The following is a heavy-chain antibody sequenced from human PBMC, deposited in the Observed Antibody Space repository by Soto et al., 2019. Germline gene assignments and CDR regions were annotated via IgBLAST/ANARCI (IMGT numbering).Heavy chain of an antibody. D-gene: IGHD5-18*01. CDR3: ARRVYSYGYGVSWFDP. CDR1: GCSIRSFS. Sequence: SETLSRTCTVPGCSIRSFSWSSVPQPPGKGLEWIGYIYYSGSTNYNPSLKSRVTISVDTSKNQFSLKLSSVTAADTAVYYCARRVYSYGYGVSWFDPWGQGTLVTVS. V-gene: IGHV4-59*01. J-gene: IGHJ5*02. CDR2: IYYSGST.